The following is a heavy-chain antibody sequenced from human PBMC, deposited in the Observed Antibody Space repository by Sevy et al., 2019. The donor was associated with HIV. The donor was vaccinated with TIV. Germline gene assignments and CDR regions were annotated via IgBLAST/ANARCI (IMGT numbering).Heavy chain of an antibody. V-gene: IGHV3-30-3*01. CDR1: GFTFTRYA. CDR2: ISKEGTNK. CDR3: ARDPHAVPHWGSFDS. Sequence: GGSLRLSCEASGFTFTRYAFHWVRQAPGKGLEWVAVISKEGTNKYYIDSVKGRFTISRDNSRNTLFLQIDRLRAEDTAMYFCARDPHAVPHWGSFDSWGQGTLVTVSS. J-gene: IGHJ4*02. D-gene: IGHD3-16*01.